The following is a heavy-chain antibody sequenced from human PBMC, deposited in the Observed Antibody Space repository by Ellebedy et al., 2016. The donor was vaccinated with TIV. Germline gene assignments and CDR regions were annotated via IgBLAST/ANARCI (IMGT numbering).Heavy chain of an antibody. Sequence: MPSETLSLTCAVYGGSLRGYYWRGIRQSTGKGLEWIGEINYGGRKDSNLSLKSRVTISLETSKNQFSLKLSAVTAADTAVYYCARGVRFGELSAFDYWGQGTLVTGSS. CDR1: GGSLRGYY. CDR3: ARGVRFGELSAFDY. CDR2: INYGGRK. J-gene: IGHJ4*02. D-gene: IGHD3-10*01. V-gene: IGHV4-34*01.